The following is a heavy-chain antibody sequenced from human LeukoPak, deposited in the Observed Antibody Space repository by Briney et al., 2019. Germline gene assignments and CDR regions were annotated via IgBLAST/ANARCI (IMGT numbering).Heavy chain of an antibody. Sequence: GGSLRLSCAASGFSVSSKYMSWVRQAPGKGLEWVSVIYSGGATYYADSVKGRFTISRDNSKNTLYLQMNSLRAEDTAVYYCARDYSVSTWYFDLWGRGTLVTVSS. D-gene: IGHD3-22*01. CDR1: GFSVSSKY. V-gene: IGHV3-53*01. CDR3: ARDYSVSTWYFDL. J-gene: IGHJ2*01. CDR2: IYSGGAT.